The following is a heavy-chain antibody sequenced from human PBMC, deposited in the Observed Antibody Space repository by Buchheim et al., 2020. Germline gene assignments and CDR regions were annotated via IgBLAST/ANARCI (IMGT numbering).Heavy chain of an antibody. V-gene: IGHV3-30-3*01. J-gene: IGHJ4*02. CDR1: GFTFSSYA. CDR2: ISYDGSNK. Sequence: QVQLVESGGGVVQPGRSLRLSCAASGFTFSSYAMHWVRQAPGKGLEWVAVISYDGSNKYYADSVKGRFTISRDNSKTTLYLQMNSLRAEDTAVYYCARESPSFDYWGQGTL. CDR3: ARESPSFDY.